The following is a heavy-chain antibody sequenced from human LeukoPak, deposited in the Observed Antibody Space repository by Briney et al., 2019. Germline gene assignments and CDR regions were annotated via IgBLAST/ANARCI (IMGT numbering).Heavy chain of an antibody. CDR2: ISWNSGSI. D-gene: IGHD3-9*01. CDR3: AKGRLRYFDWFDY. J-gene: IGHJ4*02. V-gene: IGHV3-9*01. Sequence: TGGSLRLSCAASGFTFDDYAMHWVRQAPGKGLEWVSGISWNSGSIGYADSVKGRFTISRDNAKNSLYLQMNSLRAEDTALYYCAKGRLRYFDWFDYWGQGTLVTVSS. CDR1: GFTFDDYA.